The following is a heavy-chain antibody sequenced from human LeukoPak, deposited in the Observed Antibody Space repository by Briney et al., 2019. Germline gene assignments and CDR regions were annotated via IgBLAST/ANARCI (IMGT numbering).Heavy chain of an antibody. J-gene: IGHJ6*03. V-gene: IGHV3-15*01. CDR2: VKSESDGGTT. CDR1: GFTFSSYA. CDR3: TTAVDWTNYYLYYTDV. Sequence: LGGSLRHSCAASGFTFSSYAMSWVRQAPGKGLEWVGRVKSESDGGTTDYAEPVKGSITISRDDSETALDLEMNSLKTGDRAVYYCTTAVDWTNYYLYYTDVWGKGTTVTVSS. D-gene: IGHD3/OR15-3a*01.